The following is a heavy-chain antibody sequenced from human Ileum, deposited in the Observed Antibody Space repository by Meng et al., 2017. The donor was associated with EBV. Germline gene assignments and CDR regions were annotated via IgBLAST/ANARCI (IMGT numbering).Heavy chain of an antibody. J-gene: IGHJ4*02. D-gene: IGHD1-26*01. V-gene: IGHV1-18*01. Sequence: HAQLVQSGGAGKKAGASVKVSWQASGYTFTNYGITWVRQAPGQGLEWMGWISAYNCNTNYAQTLQGRVTMTTDTSTSTAYMELGSLRSDDTAVYYCARVEVGITSGDYWGQGTLVTVSS. CDR2: ISAYNCNT. CDR3: ARVEVGITSGDY. CDR1: GYTFTNYG.